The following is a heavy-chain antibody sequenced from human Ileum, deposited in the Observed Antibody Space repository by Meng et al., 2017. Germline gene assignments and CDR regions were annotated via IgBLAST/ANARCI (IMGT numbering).Heavy chain of an antibody. Sequence: QPRAPAPGQVMPSGALLINCDVSGESISNSNWWSCVRQPTGKGLQWAGQMYQSVSTNYTLSVKAQVNITLDKSVTMFALMLSSVNDADTAVYYCARAGLNAFGEETDRDFDYWGQGTLVTVSS. CDR3: ARAGLNAFGEETDRDFDY. V-gene: IGHV4-4*02. D-gene: IGHD3-16*01. CDR1: GESISNSNW. J-gene: IGHJ4*02. CDR2: MYQSVST.